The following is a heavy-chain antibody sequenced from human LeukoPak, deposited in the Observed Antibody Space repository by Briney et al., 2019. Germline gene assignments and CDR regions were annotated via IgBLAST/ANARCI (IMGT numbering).Heavy chain of an antibody. CDR1: GFTFSSYS. J-gene: IGHJ4*02. D-gene: IGHD3-9*01. CDR2: ISSSSSYI. V-gene: IGHV3-21*04. CDR3: AKVRDYDILTGYFPYYFDY. Sequence: GGSLRLSCAASGFTFSSYSMNWVRQAPGKGLEWVSSISSSSSYIYYADSVKGRFTISRDNAKNSLYLQMNSLRAEDTAVYYCAKVRDYDILTGYFPYYFDYWGQGTLVTVSS.